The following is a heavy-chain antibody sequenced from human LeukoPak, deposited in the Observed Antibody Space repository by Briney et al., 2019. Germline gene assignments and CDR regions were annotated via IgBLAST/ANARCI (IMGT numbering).Heavy chain of an antibody. Sequence: PGGSLRLSCAASGLTLDEYGMSWVRQAPGKGLEWVSAISGSGGSTYYADSVKGRFTISRDNSKNTLYLQMNSLRAEDTAVYYCAKTYGDYHAYYFDYWGQGTLVTVSS. D-gene: IGHD4-17*01. CDR1: GLTLDEYG. V-gene: IGHV3-23*01. CDR3: AKTYGDYHAYYFDY. CDR2: ISGSGGST. J-gene: IGHJ4*02.